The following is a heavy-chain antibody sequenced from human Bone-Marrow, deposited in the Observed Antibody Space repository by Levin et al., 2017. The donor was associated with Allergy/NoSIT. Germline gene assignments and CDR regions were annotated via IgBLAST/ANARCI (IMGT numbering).Heavy chain of an antibody. Sequence: SETLSLTCTVSGGSIKTYYWNWIRQTPGKGLEWIGDVYYTGSTKTSPSLRSRVTISIDTSKNQFSLKLTSVTAADTAVYYCARDRGFGGFQYGDAFYVWGQGTTVIVSS. CDR1: GGSIKTYY. CDR3: ARDRGFGGFQYGDAFYV. D-gene: IGHD3-10*01. CDR2: VYYTGST. J-gene: IGHJ3*01. V-gene: IGHV4-59*01.